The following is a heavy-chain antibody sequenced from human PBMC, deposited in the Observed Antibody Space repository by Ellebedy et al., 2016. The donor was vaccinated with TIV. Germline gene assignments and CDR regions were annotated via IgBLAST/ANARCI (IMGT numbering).Heavy chain of an antibody. CDR3: TRARFYSNGWYYPDF. J-gene: IGHJ4*02. V-gene: IGHV3-48*02. D-gene: IGHD6-19*01. Sequence: SVKGRFSISRDNARNSLYLQMNTLRDEDTAVYYCTRARFYSNGWYYPDFWGQGTLVAVSS.